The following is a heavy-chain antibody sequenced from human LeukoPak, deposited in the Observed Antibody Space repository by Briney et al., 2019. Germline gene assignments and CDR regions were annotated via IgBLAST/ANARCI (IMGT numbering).Heavy chain of an antibody. D-gene: IGHD6-13*01. CDR1: GFTFRSYR. CDR3: ARGIAAAGRYFDY. V-gene: IGHV3-21*01. J-gene: IGHJ4*02. Sequence: GGSLRLSCAASGFTFRSYRMNWPGQAPGKGLEWFSSISSSSSYIDYADSVKGRFTIYRDNAKNSLYLQMNSLRAEDTAVYYCARGIAAAGRYFDYWGQGTLVTVSS. CDR2: ISSSSSYI.